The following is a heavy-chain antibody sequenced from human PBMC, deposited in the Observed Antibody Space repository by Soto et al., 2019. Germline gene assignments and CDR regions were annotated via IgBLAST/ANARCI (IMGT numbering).Heavy chain of an antibody. CDR1: GGTFSSYA. CDR3: ASNVWVSYYYYGMDV. CDR2: IIPIFGTA. Sequence: SVKVSCKASGGTFSSYAISWVRQAPGQGLEWMGGIIPIFGTANYAQKFQGRVTITADKSTSTAYMELSSLRSEDTAVYYCASNVWVSYYYYGMDVWGQGTTVTVSS. V-gene: IGHV1-69*06. D-gene: IGHD2-8*01. J-gene: IGHJ6*02.